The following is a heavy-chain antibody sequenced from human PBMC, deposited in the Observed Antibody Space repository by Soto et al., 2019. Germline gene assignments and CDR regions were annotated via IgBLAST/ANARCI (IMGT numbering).Heavy chain of an antibody. J-gene: IGHJ6*02. Sequence: GGSLRLSCAASGFTFSSYWMSWVRQAPGKGLEWVANIKQDGSEKYYVDSVKGRFTISRGNAKNSLYLQMNSLRAEDTAVYYCARDSGVVVAATNYYYYGMDLWGQGTTVTVSS. CDR3: ARDSGVVVAATNYYYYGMDL. CDR1: GFTFSSYW. D-gene: IGHD2-15*01. CDR2: IKQDGSEK. V-gene: IGHV3-7*03.